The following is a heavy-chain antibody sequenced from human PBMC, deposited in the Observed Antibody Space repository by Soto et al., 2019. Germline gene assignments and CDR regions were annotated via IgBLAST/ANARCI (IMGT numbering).Heavy chain of an antibody. CDR2: ISSTGTYL. CDR1: GFTFSAYN. D-gene: IGHD3-10*01. CDR3: ARQIHFGELPLGF. J-gene: IGHJ4*02. Sequence: GGSLRLSCAASGFTFSAYNIYWVRQAPGKGLEWVSFISSTGTYLNYAASLKGRFTISRDNANSSVFLQMDNLSAEDTAVYYCARQIHFGELPLGFCGQGTLVTVS. V-gene: IGHV3-21*01.